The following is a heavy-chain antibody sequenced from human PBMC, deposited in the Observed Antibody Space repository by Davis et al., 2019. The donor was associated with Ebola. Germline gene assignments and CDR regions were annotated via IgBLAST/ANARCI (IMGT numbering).Heavy chain of an antibody. CDR3: ARLTDWTGGFDN. CDR1: GYSFTSYW. J-gene: IGHJ4*02. Sequence: GGSLRLSCKGSGYSFTSYWIGWVRQLPGKGLEWMGIIYPGDSDTRYSPSFQGQVTISADKSITTAYLQWSSLKASDTAMYYCARLTDWTGGFDNWGQGTLVTVSS. D-gene: IGHD3/OR15-3a*01. CDR2: IYPGDSDT. V-gene: IGHV5-51*01.